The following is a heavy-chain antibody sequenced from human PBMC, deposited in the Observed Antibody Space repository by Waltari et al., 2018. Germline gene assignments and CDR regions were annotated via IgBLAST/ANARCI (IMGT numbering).Heavy chain of an antibody. J-gene: IGHJ4*02. CDR3: ARDKGPDYDILTGYQSSGYFDY. D-gene: IGHD3-9*01. CDR1: GFTVSSHY. Sequence: EVQLVESGGGLIQPGGSLRLSCAASGFTVSSHYMSWVRQAPGQGLEWVSVIYSGGSTYYADSVKGRFTISRDNSKNTLYLQMNSLRAEDTAVYYCARDKGPDYDILTGYQSSGYFDYWGQGTLVTVSS. V-gene: IGHV3-53*01. CDR2: IYSGGST.